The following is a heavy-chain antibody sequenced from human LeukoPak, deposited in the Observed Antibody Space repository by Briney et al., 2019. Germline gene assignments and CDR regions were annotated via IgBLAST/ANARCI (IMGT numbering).Heavy chain of an antibody. D-gene: IGHD3-9*01. Sequence: ASVKVSCKASGYTFTSYDINWVRQATGQGLEWMGWMNPSSGSTGYAQKFQGRVTMTRNTSISTAYMELSSLRSEDTAVYYCARGNYYDILTGTYNWFDPWGQGTLVTVSS. CDR3: ARGNYYDILTGTYNWFDP. CDR1: GYTFTSYD. CDR2: MNPSSGST. J-gene: IGHJ5*02. V-gene: IGHV1-8*01.